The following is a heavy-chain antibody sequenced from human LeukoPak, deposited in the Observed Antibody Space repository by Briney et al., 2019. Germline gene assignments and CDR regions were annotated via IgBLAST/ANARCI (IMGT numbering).Heavy chain of an antibody. CDR1: GFTFSGYG. J-gene: IGHJ4*02. CDR2: IYGGGGVI. CDR3: AKDRIPDSGYDIDY. Sequence: GGSLRLSCAASGFTFSGYGMYWVRQAPRKGLEWVAGIYGGGGVIKYADSVKGRFTISRDNSGNILYLQMDSLRVEDTAIYYCAKDRIPDSGYDIDYWGQGTPVTVSS. D-gene: IGHD5-12*01. V-gene: IGHV3-23*03.